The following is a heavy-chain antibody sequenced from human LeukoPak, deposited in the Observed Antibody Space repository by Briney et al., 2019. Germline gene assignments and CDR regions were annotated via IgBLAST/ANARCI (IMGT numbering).Heavy chain of an antibody. J-gene: IGHJ5*02. D-gene: IGHD3-16*01. CDR1: GGSISSYY. CDR3: ARDALKFGAGRWLDP. Sequence: PSDTLSLTCTVSGGSISSYYWSWLRQPPGKGLEGIGYIYDSGRTNYNPSLKSRVLISFDVSKNHFSLLLSSVTAADTAVYYCARDALKFGAGRWLDPWGQGTLVTVSS. V-gene: IGHV4-59*01. CDR2: IYDSGRT.